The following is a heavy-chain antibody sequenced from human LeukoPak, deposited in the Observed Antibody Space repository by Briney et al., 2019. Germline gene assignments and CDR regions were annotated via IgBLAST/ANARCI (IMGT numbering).Heavy chain of an antibody. Sequence: GGSLRLSCAASGFTFSSYNMNWVRQAPGKGLEWVSPISGDSGYISYADSVRGRFTISRDNAMNSLYLQMNSLRVEDTAVYYCARIGSSWSFDYWGQGTRVTVSS. D-gene: IGHD6-13*01. CDR3: ARIGSSWSFDY. V-gene: IGHV3-21*01. CDR2: ISGDSGYI. J-gene: IGHJ4*02. CDR1: GFTFSSYN.